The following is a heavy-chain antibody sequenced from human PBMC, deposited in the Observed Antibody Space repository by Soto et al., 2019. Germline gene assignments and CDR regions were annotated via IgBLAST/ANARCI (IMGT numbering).Heavy chain of an antibody. CDR2: IIPKFGTT. Sequence: QVPLVQSGAEVKKPGSSVKVSCKASGGSFSTYGLNSVRLAPGQGLEWMGWIIPKFGTTNYAQHFQGRVTITADASTNPAYTELHYLGSDDTAVSFCERELDTYYSGNSLSLDYWGQGTQVTVS. V-gene: IGHV1-69*13. J-gene: IGHJ4*02. D-gene: IGHD4-4*01. CDR3: ERELDTYYSGNSLSLDY. CDR1: GGSFSTYG.